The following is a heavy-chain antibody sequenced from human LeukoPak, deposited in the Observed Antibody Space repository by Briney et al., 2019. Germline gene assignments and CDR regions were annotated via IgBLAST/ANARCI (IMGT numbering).Heavy chain of an antibody. CDR1: GGSISSGGYY. CDR3: AREYCSSTSCPYSSYAFDI. V-gene: IGHV4-39*02. J-gene: IGHJ3*02. Sequence: PSETLSLTCTVSGGSISSGGYYWSWIRQPPGKGLEWIGSIYYSGSTYYNPSLKSRVTISVDTSKNQFSLKLSSVTAADTAVYYCAREYCSSTSCPYSSYAFDIWGQGTMVTVSS. D-gene: IGHD2-2*01. CDR2: IYYSGST.